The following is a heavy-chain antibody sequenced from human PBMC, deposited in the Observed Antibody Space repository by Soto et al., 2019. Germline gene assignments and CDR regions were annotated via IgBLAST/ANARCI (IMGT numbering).Heavy chain of an antibody. CDR1: GDSIASSYY. CDR3: ARNLYSSGWYFDY. D-gene: IGHD6-19*01. CDR2: IYYSGST. V-gene: IGHV4-30-4*01. Sequence: SETLSLTCVVSGDSIASSYYWSWIRQPPGKGLEWIGYIYYSGSTYYNPSLKSRVTISVDTSKNQFSLKLSSVTAADTAVYYCARNLYSSGWYFDYWGQGTLVTVSS. J-gene: IGHJ4*02.